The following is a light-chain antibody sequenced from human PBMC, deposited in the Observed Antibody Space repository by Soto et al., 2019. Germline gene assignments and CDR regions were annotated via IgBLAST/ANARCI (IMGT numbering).Light chain of an antibody. V-gene: IGLV2-8*01. J-gene: IGLJ1*01. CDR3: SSYGGSNNRYV. CDR1: SSDVGGYNF. Sequence: QSALTQPPSASGSPGQSVTISCTGTSSDVGGYNFVSWYQQHPGKVPKLIIYEVTERPSGVPDRFSGSKSGNTASLTVSGLQAEDEADYYCSSYGGSNNRYVFGTGTKLTVL. CDR2: EVT.